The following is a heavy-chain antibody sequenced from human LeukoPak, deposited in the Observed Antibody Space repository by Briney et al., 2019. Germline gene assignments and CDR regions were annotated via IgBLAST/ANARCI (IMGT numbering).Heavy chain of an antibody. Sequence: GGSLRLSCAASGFTFSNAWMSWVRQAPGKGLEWVGRIKSKTDGGTTDYAAPVKGRFTISRDDSKNTLYLQMNSLKTEDTAVYYCTTPYDFWSGYYGYWGQGTLVTVSS. J-gene: IGHJ4*02. CDR3: TTPYDFWSGYYGY. V-gene: IGHV3-15*01. D-gene: IGHD3-3*01. CDR2: IKSKTDGGTT. CDR1: GFTFSNAW.